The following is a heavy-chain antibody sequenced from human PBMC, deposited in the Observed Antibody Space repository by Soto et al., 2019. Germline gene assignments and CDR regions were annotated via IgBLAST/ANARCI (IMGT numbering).Heavy chain of an antibody. CDR2: IYSGGST. CDR3: XXXXXGGSDCCPFDY. CDR1: GFTVSSHY. D-gene: IGHD2-21*02. V-gene: IGHV3-53*02. Sequence: EVQLVETGGGLMQPGGSLRLSCAASGFTVSSHYMSWVRQAPGKGLEWVSFIYSGGSTYYAGSVKGRFTISRDNAKNTLYLQMNSLRVEDTAVXXCXXXXXGGSDCCPFDYWGQGTLVTVSS. J-gene: IGHJ4*02.